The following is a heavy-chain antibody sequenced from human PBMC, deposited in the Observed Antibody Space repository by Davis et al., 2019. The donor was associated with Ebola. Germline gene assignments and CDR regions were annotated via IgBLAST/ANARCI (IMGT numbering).Heavy chain of an antibody. D-gene: IGHD1-1*01. CDR3: ARAQFPTTSDH. V-gene: IGHV1-18*04. CDR1: GYTFTNYG. J-gene: IGHJ4*02. Sequence: AASVKVSCKASGYTFTNYGITWVRQAPGQALHSFFCINPHNGTTSYAQNVQGLVIMTSDTATTTAYMEVGSLRSDDTAVYYCARAQFPTTSDHWGQGTLVTVSS. CDR2: INPHNGTT.